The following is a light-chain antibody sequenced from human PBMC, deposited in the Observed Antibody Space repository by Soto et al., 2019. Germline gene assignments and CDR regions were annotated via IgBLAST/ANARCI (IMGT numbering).Light chain of an antibody. V-gene: IGKV3-15*01. CDR2: GAS. CDR1: QTVGNN. Sequence: EIVMTQSPATLSVSPGERATLSCRASQTVGNNVAWYQHKPGQAPGLLVYGASTRATGIPAGFSGSGSGTEFTLTISSLQSEDSAVYYCQQYNDWHFTFGPGTKVEIK. CDR3: QQYNDWHFT. J-gene: IGKJ3*01.